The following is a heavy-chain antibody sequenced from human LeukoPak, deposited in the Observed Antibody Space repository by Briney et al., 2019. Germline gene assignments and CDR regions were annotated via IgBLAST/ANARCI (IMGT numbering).Heavy chain of an antibody. V-gene: IGHV4-39*01. D-gene: IGHD4-17*01. J-gene: IGHJ4*02. CDR2: IYFSGST. Sequence: PSQTLSLTCTVSGGSISSGGYYWSWIRQHPGKGLEWIGNIYFSGSTYYKPSLKSRVTISVDTSKNQFSLKLSSVTAADTAVYYCARGQVTVTTHWGQGTLVTVSS. CDR1: GGSISSGGYY. CDR3: ARGQVTVTTH.